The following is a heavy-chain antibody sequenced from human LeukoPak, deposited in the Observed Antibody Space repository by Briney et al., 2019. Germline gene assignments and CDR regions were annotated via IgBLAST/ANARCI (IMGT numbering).Heavy chain of an antibody. Sequence: PGGSLRLSCAASGFTFDDYAMHWVRQAPGKGLEWVAVISYDGSNKYYADSVKGRFTISRDNSKNTLYLQMNSLRAEDTAVYYCARTVVTAIHFAFDIWGQGTMVTVSS. CDR3: ARTVVTAIHFAFDI. D-gene: IGHD2-21*02. CDR2: ISYDGSNK. V-gene: IGHV3-30-3*01. CDR1: GFTFDDYA. J-gene: IGHJ3*02.